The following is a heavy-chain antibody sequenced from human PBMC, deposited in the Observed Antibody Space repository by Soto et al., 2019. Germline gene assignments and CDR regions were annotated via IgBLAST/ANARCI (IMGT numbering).Heavy chain of an antibody. CDR2: ISSSSSYI. J-gene: IGHJ4*02. CDR1: GFTFSSYS. V-gene: IGHV3-21*01. Sequence: PGGSLRLSCAASGFTFSSYSMNWVRQAPGKGLEWVSSISSSSSYIYYADSVKGRFTISRDNAKNSLYLQMNSLRAEDTAVYYCARAPRKARYFDWLEISNFDYWGQGTLVTVSS. CDR3: ARAPRKARYFDWLEISNFDY. D-gene: IGHD3-9*01.